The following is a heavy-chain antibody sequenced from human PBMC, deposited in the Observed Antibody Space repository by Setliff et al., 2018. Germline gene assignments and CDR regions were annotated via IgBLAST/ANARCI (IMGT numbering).Heavy chain of an antibody. D-gene: IGHD3-22*01. CDR1: GYTFTSHY. CDR2: INPSSGRT. V-gene: IGHV1-46*01. CDR3: ARDVFPYHYEGAFDI. Sequence: GASMKVSCKASGYTFTSHYMHWVRQAPGLGLEWMGTINPSSGRTSYAQKFQGRVTMTRDTSTSKVYMDMSSLRSEDTAVYYCARDVFPYHYEGAFDIWGQGTMVTVSS. J-gene: IGHJ3*02.